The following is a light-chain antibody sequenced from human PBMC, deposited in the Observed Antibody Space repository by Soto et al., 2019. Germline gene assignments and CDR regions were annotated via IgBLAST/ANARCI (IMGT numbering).Light chain of an antibody. CDR1: SSNIGSNT. Sequence: QSVLTQPPSASGTPGQRVTISCSGSSSNIGSNTVNWYQQLPGTAPKLLIYSNNQRPSGVPDRFSGSKSGTSASLAISWLQSEDEADYYCAAWDDSLNVLYVFGTGTKVTVL. CDR3: AAWDDSLNVLYV. CDR2: SNN. J-gene: IGLJ1*01. V-gene: IGLV1-44*01.